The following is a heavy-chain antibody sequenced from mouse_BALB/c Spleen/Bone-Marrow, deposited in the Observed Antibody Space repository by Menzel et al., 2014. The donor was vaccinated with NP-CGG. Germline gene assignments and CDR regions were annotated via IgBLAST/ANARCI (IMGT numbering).Heavy chain of an antibody. J-gene: IGHJ3*01. D-gene: IGHD1-2*01. CDR3: ARGDTATWFAY. V-gene: IGHV1-87*01. Sequence: QVQLKQSGAELARPGASVKLSCKASGYTFTSYWMQWVKQRPGQGLEWTGAIYPGDSDTRYTQKFEGKATLTADKSSSTAYMQLSSLASEDSAVYYCARGDTATWFAYWGQGTLVTVSA. CDR1: GYTFTSYW. CDR2: IYPGDSDT.